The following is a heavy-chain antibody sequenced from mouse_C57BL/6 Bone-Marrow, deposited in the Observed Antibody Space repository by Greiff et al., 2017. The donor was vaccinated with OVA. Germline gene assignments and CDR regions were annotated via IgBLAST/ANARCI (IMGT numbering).Heavy chain of an antibody. V-gene: IGHV1-80*01. CDR2: IYPGDGDT. CDR3: ARGIYVGPYGFAY. D-gene: IGHD2-3*01. Sequence: QVQLQQSGAELVKPGASVKISCKASGYAFSSYWMNWVKQRPGKGLEWIGQIYPGDGDTNYNGKFKGKATLTADKSSSTAYMQLSSLTSEDSAVYFCARGIYVGPYGFAYWGQGTLVTVSA. J-gene: IGHJ3*01. CDR1: GYAFSSYW.